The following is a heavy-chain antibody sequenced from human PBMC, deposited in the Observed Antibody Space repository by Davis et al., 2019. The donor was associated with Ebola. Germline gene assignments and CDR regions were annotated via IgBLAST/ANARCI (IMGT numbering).Heavy chain of an antibody. Sequence: GGSLRLSCAASGFTFSSYGMHWVRQAPGKGLEWVAVIWYDGSNKYYADSVKGRFTISRDNSKNTLYLQMNRLRAEDTAVYYCARDAEEGALLFNYYYGRYVWGQGTTVTVSS. D-gene: IGHD2-21*01. J-gene: IGHJ6*02. CDR3: ARDAEEGALLFNYYYGRYV. CDR2: IWYDGSNK. CDR1: GFTFSSYG. V-gene: IGHV3-33*01.